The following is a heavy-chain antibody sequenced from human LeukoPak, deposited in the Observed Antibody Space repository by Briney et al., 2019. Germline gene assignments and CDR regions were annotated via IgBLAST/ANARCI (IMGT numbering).Heavy chain of an antibody. D-gene: IGHD3-10*01. CDR3: ARRLMVRGVKFSIDY. CDR1: GGSFSGYY. CDR2: INHSGST. J-gene: IGHJ4*02. Sequence: SETLSLTCAVYGGSFSGYYWSWIRQPPGKGLEWIGEINHSGSTNYNPSLKSRATISVDTSKNQFSLKLSSVTAADTAVYYCARRLMVRGVKFSIDYWGQGTLVTVSS. V-gene: IGHV4-34*01.